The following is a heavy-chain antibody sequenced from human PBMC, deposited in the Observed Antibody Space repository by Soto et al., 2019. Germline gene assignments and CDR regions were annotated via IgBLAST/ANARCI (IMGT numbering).Heavy chain of an antibody. CDR3: VSVSGSYYYDY. Sequence: GWSLRLACASSGFTFIDHYMDWVRQAPGKGLEWVGRTRNKANSYTTEYAASVKGRFIISRDDSKNSLYLQMNSLKTEDTALYYCVSVSGSYYYDYWGQGTLVTVSS. V-gene: IGHV3-72*01. CDR2: TRNKANSYTT. CDR1: GFTFIDHY. J-gene: IGHJ4*02. D-gene: IGHD3-10*01.